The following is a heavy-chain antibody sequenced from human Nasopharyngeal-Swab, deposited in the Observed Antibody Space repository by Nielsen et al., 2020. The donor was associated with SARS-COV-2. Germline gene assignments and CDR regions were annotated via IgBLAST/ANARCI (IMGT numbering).Heavy chain of an antibody. D-gene: IGHD4-17*01. J-gene: IGHJ6*02. Sequence: GGSLRLSCKGSGYSFTSYWIGWVRQMPGKGLDRMGIIYPGDSDTRYSPPFQGQVTISADKSISTAYLQWSSLKASDTAMYYCARRPTNGDYGAYGMDVWGQGTTVTVAS. CDR2: IYPGDSDT. CDR1: GYSFTSYW. V-gene: IGHV5-51*01. CDR3: ARRPTNGDYGAYGMDV.